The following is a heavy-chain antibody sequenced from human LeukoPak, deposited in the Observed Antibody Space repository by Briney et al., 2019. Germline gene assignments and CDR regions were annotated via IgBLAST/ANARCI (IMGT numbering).Heavy chain of an antibody. CDR1: GGSISSGGYY. D-gene: IGHD5-24*01. Sequence: SETLSLTCTVSGGSISSGGYYWSWIRQPPGKGLEWIGYIYHSGSTYYNPSLKSRVTISVDRSKNQFSLKLSSVTAADTAVYYCARGRVHGWLQPPIFDYWGQGTLVTVSS. J-gene: IGHJ4*02. CDR3: ARGRVHGWLQPPIFDY. CDR2: IYHSGST. V-gene: IGHV4-30-2*01.